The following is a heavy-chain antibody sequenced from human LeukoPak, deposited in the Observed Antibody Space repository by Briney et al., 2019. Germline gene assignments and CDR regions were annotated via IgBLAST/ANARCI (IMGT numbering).Heavy chain of an antibody. V-gene: IGHV3-23*01. J-gene: IGHJ4*02. CDR3: AKGGLSTGLWIDY. D-gene: IGHD5-18*01. CDR2: ISGSGGST. CDR1: GFTFSSYA. Sequence: GGSLSLSCSASGFTFSSYAMSWVRQARGKGLEWDSAISGSGGSTYYADSVKVRFTISRDNSKNTLYLQMNSLRAEDTAVYYCAKGGLSTGLWIDYWGQGTLVTVSS.